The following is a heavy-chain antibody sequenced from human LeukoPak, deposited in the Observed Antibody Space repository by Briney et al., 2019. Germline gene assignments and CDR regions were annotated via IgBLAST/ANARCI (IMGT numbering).Heavy chain of an antibody. V-gene: IGHV3-11*01. CDR2: ISSSGSTI. J-gene: IGHJ4*02. Sequence: PGGSLRLSCAASGFTFSDYYMSWIRQAPGKGLEWVSYISSSGSTIYYADSVKGRFTISRDNAKNSLYLQMNSLRAEDTAVYYCAKETIVVVPAAYGLTCDYWGQGTLVTVSS. CDR1: GFTFSDYY. D-gene: IGHD2-2*01. CDR3: AKETIVVVPAAYGLTCDY.